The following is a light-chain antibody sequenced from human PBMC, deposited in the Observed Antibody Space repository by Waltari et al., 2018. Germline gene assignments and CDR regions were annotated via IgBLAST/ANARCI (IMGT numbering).Light chain of an antibody. Sequence: DVVMTQSPLSLPVTLGQQASISCRSSQSLVSSDGNTYFNWFQQRPGQSPRRLLYRVSNQASGVPDRFSCSGSGTEFTLRSSRVEAEDVGVYYCMQGSHWPWTCGQGTKVEIK. CDR3: MQGSHWPWT. CDR1: QSLVSSDGNTY. CDR2: RVS. J-gene: IGKJ1*01. V-gene: IGKV2-30*01.